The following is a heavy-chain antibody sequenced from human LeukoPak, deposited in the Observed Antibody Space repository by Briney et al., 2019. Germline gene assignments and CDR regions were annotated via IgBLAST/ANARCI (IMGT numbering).Heavy chain of an antibody. CDR2: IFYSGST. CDR1: GGSISAYY. CDR3: ARVYCPNGVCYNSRGWFDP. J-gene: IGHJ5*02. V-gene: IGHV4-59*01. D-gene: IGHD2-8*01. Sequence: SETLSLTCTVSGGSISAYYWSWIRQPPGKGLEWIGYIFYSGSTNYNPSLKSRVTISVDTSKNQFSLKLSSVTAADTAVYYCARVYCPNGVCYNSRGWFDPWGQGTLVTVSS.